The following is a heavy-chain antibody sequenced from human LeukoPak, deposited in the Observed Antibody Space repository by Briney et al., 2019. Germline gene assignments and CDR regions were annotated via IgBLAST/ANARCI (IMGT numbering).Heavy chain of an antibody. CDR2: ISYDGSNK. J-gene: IGHJ5*02. Sequence: GGSLRLSCAASGFTFNSYGMHWVRQAAGKGLEWVAVISYDGSNKYYADSVKGRFTISRDNSKNTLYLQMNSLRAEDTAVYYCAKGIYYYDSSGYYPWGQGTLVTVSS. D-gene: IGHD3-22*01. V-gene: IGHV3-30*18. CDR1: GFTFNSYG. CDR3: AKGIYYYDSSGYYP.